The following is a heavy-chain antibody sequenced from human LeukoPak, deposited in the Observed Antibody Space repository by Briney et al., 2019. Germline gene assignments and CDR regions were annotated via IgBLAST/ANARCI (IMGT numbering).Heavy chain of an antibody. Sequence: SVKVSCKASGGTFSSYAISWVRKAPGQGLEWMGGIIPIFGTANYAQKFQGRVTITTDESTSTAYMELSSLRSEDTAVYYCARLSGVAAAGTGDVGPWGQGTLVTVSS. CDR3: ARLSGVAAAGTGDVGP. V-gene: IGHV1-69*05. D-gene: IGHD6-13*01. CDR1: GGTFSSYA. CDR2: IIPIFGTA. J-gene: IGHJ5*02.